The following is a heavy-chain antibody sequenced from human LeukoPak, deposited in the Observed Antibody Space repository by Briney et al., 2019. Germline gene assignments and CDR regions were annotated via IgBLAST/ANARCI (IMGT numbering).Heavy chain of an antibody. CDR3: AKEDMITFGGVIVD. CDR1: GFTFDDYA. Sequence: GGSLRLSCAASGFTFDDYAMHWVRQAPGKGLEWVSGISWNSGSIGYADSVKGRFTISRDNAKNSLYLQMNSLRAEDTALYYCAKEDMITFGGVIVDWGQGTLVTVPS. V-gene: IGHV3-9*01. CDR2: ISWNSGSI. D-gene: IGHD3-16*02. J-gene: IGHJ4*02.